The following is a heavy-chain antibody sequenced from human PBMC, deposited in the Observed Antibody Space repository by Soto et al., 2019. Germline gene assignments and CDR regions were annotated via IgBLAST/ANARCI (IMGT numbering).Heavy chain of an antibody. D-gene: IGHD3-10*01. J-gene: IGHJ6*04. Sequence: GGSLRLSCAASGFTFSSYSMNWVRQAPGKGLEWVSYISSSSSTIYYADSVKGRFTISRDNAKNSLYLQMNSLRAEDTAVYYCARDPGGYYYGSGTPEREDVWGKGTTVTVSS. CDR3: ARDPGGYYYGSGTPEREDV. CDR1: GFTFSSYS. CDR2: ISSSSSTI. V-gene: IGHV3-48*01.